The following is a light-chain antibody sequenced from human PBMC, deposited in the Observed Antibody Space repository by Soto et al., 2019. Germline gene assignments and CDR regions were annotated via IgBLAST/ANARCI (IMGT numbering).Light chain of an antibody. Sequence: EIVLTQSPGTLSLSPGERATLSCGASQSVTNNFLAWYQQKPDQAPRLLIYGASSRATGVPDRFSGSGSGTDFTLTISRLEPGDFAVYYCQQYGTPLFTFGPGTKVDIK. CDR2: GAS. V-gene: IGKV3-20*01. J-gene: IGKJ3*01. CDR3: QQYGTPLFT. CDR1: QSVTNNF.